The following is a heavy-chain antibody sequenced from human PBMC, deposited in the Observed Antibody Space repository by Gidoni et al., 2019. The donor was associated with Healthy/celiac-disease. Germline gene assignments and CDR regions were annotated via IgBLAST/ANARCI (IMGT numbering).Heavy chain of an antibody. V-gene: IGHV1-18*01. CDR2: ISAYNGNT. CDR1: CYTFTSYG. Sequence: QVQLVQSGAEVKKPWASVKVSCKASCYTFTSYGISWVRQAPGQVLDWMVWISAYNGNTTHAQKLQGTFPMTTDTPTTTAYMELRSLRSDDTAVYYCPRVRGGFGEGFDYWGQGTLVTVSS. D-gene: IGHD3-10*01. CDR3: PRVRGGFGEGFDY. J-gene: IGHJ4*02.